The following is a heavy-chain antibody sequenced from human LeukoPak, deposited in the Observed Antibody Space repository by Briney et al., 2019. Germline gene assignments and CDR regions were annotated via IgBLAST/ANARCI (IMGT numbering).Heavy chain of an antibody. D-gene: IGHD6-6*01. CDR2: IYYSGSA. J-gene: IGHJ1*01. Sequence: SETLSLTCSVSGGSINYYYWSWIRQPPGKGLEWIGYIYYSGSATYNPSLKSRVTISVDTSKNQFSLKMNSVTAADTAVYYCARDGGAEYSSSSLFNWGQGTLVTVSS. CDR3: ARDGGAEYSSSSLFN. V-gene: IGHV4-59*12. CDR1: GGSINYYY.